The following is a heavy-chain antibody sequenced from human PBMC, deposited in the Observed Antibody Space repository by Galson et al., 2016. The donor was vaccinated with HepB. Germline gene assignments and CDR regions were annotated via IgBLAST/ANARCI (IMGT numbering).Heavy chain of an antibody. V-gene: IGHV3-33*01. Sequence: SLRLSCAGSGFTFSSYGMHWVRQAPGKGLEWVAAIQFDGSKKYHGDSVKGRFTISRDDSKNTVYLQMSSLRAEDTAIYFCARDLSYGSNWFDPRGQGTLVTVSS. CDR3: ARDLSYGSNWFDP. CDR1: GFTFSSYG. D-gene: IGHD3-16*02. J-gene: IGHJ5*02. CDR2: IQFDGSKK.